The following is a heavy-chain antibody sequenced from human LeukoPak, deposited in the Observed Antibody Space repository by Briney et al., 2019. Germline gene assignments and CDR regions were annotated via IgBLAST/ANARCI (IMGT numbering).Heavy chain of an antibody. J-gene: IGHJ3*02. CDR1: GGSISSYY. V-gene: IGHV4-59*01. CDR2: NYYSGST. CDR3: AREGRGYCSSTSCYGAFDI. D-gene: IGHD2-2*01. Sequence: SETLSLTCTVSGGSISSYYWSWIRQPPGKGLEWIGYNYYSGSTNYNPSLKSRVTISVDTSKNQFSLKLSSVTAADTAVYYCAREGRGYCSSTSCYGAFDIWGQGTMVTVSS.